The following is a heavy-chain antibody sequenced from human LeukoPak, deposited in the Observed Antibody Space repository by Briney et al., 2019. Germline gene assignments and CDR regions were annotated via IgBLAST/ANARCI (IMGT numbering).Heavy chain of an antibody. CDR1: GFTFSSYS. CDR3: ARVPVLSYGDYAWY. D-gene: IGHD4-17*01. Sequence: GALRLSCAASGFTFSSYSMNWVRQAPGKGLGWVSSISSSSSYIYYADSVKGRFTISRDNAKNSLYLQMNSLRAEDTAVYYCARVPVLSYGDYAWYWGQGTLVTVSS. CDR2: ISSSSSYI. V-gene: IGHV3-21*01. J-gene: IGHJ4*02.